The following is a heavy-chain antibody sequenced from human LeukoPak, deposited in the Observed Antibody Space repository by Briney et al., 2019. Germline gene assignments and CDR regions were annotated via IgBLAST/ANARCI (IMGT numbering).Heavy chain of an antibody. CDR3: ATYSGAHHKTFDD. Sequence: GGSLRLSCAASGFSFSSYAMSWVRQAPGKGLEWVSGISGSDGSTYYADSVKGRFTISRDNSKNSLYLQMNSLRAEGTAPYYCATYSGAHHKTFDDWGQGTLVTVSS. J-gene: IGHJ4*02. CDR2: ISGSDGST. V-gene: IGHV3-23*01. D-gene: IGHD1-26*01. CDR1: GFSFSSYA.